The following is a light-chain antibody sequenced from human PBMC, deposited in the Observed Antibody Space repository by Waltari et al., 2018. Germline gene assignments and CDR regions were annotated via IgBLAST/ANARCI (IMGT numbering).Light chain of an antibody. CDR1: SSDVGGYNY. CDR3: SSYTSGNTVI. CDR2: DVS. V-gene: IGLV2-14*03. Sequence: QSALTQPASVSGSPGQSITISCIGTSSDVGGYNYVSWYQQHPGKAPKVMIYDVSNRPSGVSNRFSGSKSGNTASLTISVLQAEDEADYYCSSYTSGNTVIFGGVTKLTVL. J-gene: IGLJ2*01.